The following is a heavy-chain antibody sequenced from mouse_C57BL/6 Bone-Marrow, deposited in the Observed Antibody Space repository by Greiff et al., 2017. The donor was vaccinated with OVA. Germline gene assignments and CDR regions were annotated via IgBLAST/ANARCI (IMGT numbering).Heavy chain of an antibody. D-gene: IGHD1-1*01. CDR2: IDPNSGRT. J-gene: IGHJ4*01. V-gene: IGHV1-72*01. Sequence: QVQLQQPGAELVKPGASVKLSCKASGYTFTSYWMHWVKQRPGRGLEWIGRIDPNSGRTKYNEKFKSKATLTVDKPSSTAYMQLSSLTSEDSAVYYCARSDYYGSRYYYAMDYWGQGTSVTVSS. CDR1: GYTFTSYW. CDR3: ARSDYYGSRYYYAMDY.